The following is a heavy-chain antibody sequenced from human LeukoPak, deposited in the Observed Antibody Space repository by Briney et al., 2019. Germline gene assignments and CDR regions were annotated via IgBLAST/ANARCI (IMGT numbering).Heavy chain of an antibody. D-gene: IGHD6-13*01. CDR2: IYYSGST. Sequence: PSETLSLTCTVSGGSISSSSYYWGWIRQPPGKGLEWIGSIYYSGSTYYNPSLKSRVTISVDTSKNQFSLKLSSVTAADTAVYYCARHHRKGAAGGDYWGQGTLVPVSS. J-gene: IGHJ4*02. CDR1: GGSISSSSYY. CDR3: ARHHRKGAAGGDY. V-gene: IGHV4-39*01.